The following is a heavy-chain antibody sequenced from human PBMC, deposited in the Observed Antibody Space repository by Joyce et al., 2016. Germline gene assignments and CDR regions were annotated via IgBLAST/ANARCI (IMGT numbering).Heavy chain of an antibody. CDR3: ARETTIAMPGESACDV. Sequence: QVQLVESGGGVVQPGTSLRLSCAASEFSFSRFGMHWVRQAPGKGLEWVASVTNEGGEQYYSDLLRGRFTISRDNSRNTLYLQMNGLRDEDTAVYYCARETTIAMPGESACDVWGQGTMVAVSS. V-gene: IGHV3-30*03. CDR1: EFSFSRFG. CDR2: VTNEGGEQ. D-gene: IGHD6-19*01. J-gene: IGHJ3*01.